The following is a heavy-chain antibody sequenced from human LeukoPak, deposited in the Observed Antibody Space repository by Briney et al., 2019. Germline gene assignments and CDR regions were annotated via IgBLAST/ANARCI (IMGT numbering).Heavy chain of an antibody. CDR1: GGSFSGYY. CDR2: INHSGST. CDR3: ARVTTVTHYGMDV. Sequence: SETLSLTCAVNGGSFSGYYWSWIRQPPGKGLEWIGEINHSGSTNYNPSLKSRVTISVDTSKNQFSLKLSSVTAADTAVYYCARVTTVTHYGMDVWGQGTTVTVSS. D-gene: IGHD4-11*01. V-gene: IGHV4-34*01. J-gene: IGHJ6*02.